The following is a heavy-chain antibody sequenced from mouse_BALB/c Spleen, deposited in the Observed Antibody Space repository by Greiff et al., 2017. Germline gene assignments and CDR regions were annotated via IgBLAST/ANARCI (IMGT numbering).Heavy chain of an antibody. CDR1: GYTFTNYG. CDR2: INTYTGEP. D-gene: IGHD2-1*01. CDR3: ARDGNYNYYAMDY. J-gene: IGHJ4*01. V-gene: IGHV9-3-1*01. Sequence: VQGVESGPELKKPGETVKISCKASGYTFTNYGMNWVKQAPGKGLKWMGWINTYTGEPTYADDFKGRFAFSLETSASTAYLQINNLKNEDTATYFCARDGNYNYYAMDYWGQGTSVTVSS.